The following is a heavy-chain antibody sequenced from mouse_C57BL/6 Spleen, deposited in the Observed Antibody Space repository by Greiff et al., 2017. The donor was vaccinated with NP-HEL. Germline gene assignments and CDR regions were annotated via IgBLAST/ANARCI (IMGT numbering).Heavy chain of an antibody. CDR1: GFTFTDYY. J-gene: IGHJ2*01. D-gene: IGHD4-1*01. CDR2: IRNKANGYTT. CDR3: ARVGWDNYFGD. Sequence: EVKVVESGGGLVQPGGSLSLSCAASGFTFTDYYMSWVRQPPGKALEWLGFIRNKANGYTTEYSASVKGRFTISRDNSQSILYLQMNALRAEDSATYYCARVGWDNYFGDWGQGTTLTVSS. V-gene: IGHV7-3*01.